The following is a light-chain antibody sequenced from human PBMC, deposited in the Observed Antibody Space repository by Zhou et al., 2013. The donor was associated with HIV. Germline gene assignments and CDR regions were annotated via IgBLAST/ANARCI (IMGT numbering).Light chain of an antibody. CDR3: LQHNSHPLT. V-gene: IGKV1-17*01. Sequence: DIQMTQSPSSLSASVGDRVTITCRASQDIRHDLGWYQQKPGKAPKRLISAASSLQSGVPSRFSGSGSGTEFTLTINSLQPEDFATYYCLQHNSHPLTFGGGTKVEIK. CDR2: AAS. CDR1: QDIRHD. J-gene: IGKJ4*01.